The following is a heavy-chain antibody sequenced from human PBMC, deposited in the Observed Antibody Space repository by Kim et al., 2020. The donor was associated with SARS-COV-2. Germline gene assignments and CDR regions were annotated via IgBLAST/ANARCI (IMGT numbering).Heavy chain of an antibody. J-gene: IGHJ1*01. CDR2: INDRGST. Sequence: SETLSLTCGVSGGSFSEYFWNWIRQSPNKGLEWIGQINDRGSTHYSPPLESRVTFSLDKSKNQFSLNRTSVTAADTGGYYFARGLRGNTYGVCQLWGQGT. V-gene: IGHV4-34*01. CDR1: GGSFSEYF. D-gene: IGHD5-18*01. CDR3: ARGLRGNTYGVCQL.